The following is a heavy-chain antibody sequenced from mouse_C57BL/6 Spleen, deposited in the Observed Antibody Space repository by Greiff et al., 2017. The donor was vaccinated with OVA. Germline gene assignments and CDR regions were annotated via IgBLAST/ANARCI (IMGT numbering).Heavy chain of an antibody. V-gene: IGHV1-82*01. J-gene: IGHJ4*01. CDR2: IYPGDGDT. CDR3: ARWYYGSSYVYAMDY. Sequence: VQLQQSGPELVKPGASVKISCKASGYAFSSSWMNWVKQRPGKGLEWIGRIYPGDGDTNYNGKFKGKATLTADKSSSTAYMQLSSLTSEDSAVYFCARWYYGSSYVYAMDYWGQGTSVTVSS. CDR1: GYAFSSSW. D-gene: IGHD1-1*01.